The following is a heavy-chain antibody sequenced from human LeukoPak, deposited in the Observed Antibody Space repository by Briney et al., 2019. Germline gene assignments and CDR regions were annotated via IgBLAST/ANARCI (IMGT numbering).Heavy chain of an antibody. V-gene: IGHV4-31*11. CDR2: IYYSGST. Sequence: SETLSLTCAVSGGSISSGGYSWSWIRQPPGKGLEWIGYIYYSGSTYYNPSLKSRVTISVDTSKNQFSLKLSSVTAADTAVYYCARVVDTTMVRGFDPWGQGTLVTVSS. CDR3: ARVVDTTMVRGFDP. J-gene: IGHJ5*02. D-gene: IGHD3-10*01. CDR1: GGSISSGGYS.